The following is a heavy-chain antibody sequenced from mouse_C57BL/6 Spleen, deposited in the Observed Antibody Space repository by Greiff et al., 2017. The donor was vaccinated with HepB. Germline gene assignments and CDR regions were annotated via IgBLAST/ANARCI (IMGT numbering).Heavy chain of an antibody. CDR1: GFNIKDDY. D-gene: IGHD2-4*01. V-gene: IGHV14-4*01. J-gene: IGHJ1*03. CDR2: IDPENGDT. Sequence: EVQLQQSGAELVRPGASVKLSCTASGFNIKDDYMHWVKQRPEQGLEWIGWIDPENGDTEYASKFQGKATITADTYSNTAYLQLSSLTSEDTAVYYCTTDDYDRYFDDWGTGTTVTVSS. CDR3: TTDDYDRYFDD.